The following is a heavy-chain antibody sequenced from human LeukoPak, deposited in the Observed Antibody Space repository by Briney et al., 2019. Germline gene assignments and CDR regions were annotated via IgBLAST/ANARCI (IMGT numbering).Heavy chain of an antibody. J-gene: IGHJ4*02. CDR1: GFTVNIYA. Sequence: GWSLRLSCAASGFTVNIYAMSWVRQAPGKGLEWVSAISGSGGSTYYADSVKGRFTISRDNSKNTLYLQMNSLRAEDTAVYYCAKDRGTLLVVVMNYWGQGTLVTVSS. D-gene: IGHD3-22*01. CDR2: ISGSGGST. V-gene: IGHV3-23*01. CDR3: AKDRGTLLVVVMNY.